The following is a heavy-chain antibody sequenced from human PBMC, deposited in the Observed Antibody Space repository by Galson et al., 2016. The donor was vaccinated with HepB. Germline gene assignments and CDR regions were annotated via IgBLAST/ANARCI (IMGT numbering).Heavy chain of an antibody. V-gene: IGHV3-48*01. CDR3: ARPYTYYFGSGSYFDVLHYGMDV. D-gene: IGHD3-10*01. CDR1: GFRFSDYN. CDR2: ISASSGTI. J-gene: IGHJ6*02. Sequence: SCAASGFRFSDYNMNWVRQAPGRGLEWVAYISASSGTIYYADAVKGRFTISRDNANNSLSLKMNSLRAEETAFYYCARPYTYYFGSGSYFDVLHYGMDVWGPGTTVTVSS.